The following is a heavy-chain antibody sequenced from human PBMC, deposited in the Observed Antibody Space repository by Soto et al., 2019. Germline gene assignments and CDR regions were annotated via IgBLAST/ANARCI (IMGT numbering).Heavy chain of an antibody. D-gene: IGHD3-22*01. Sequence: TSETLSLTCTVSGGSISGGDYYWSWIRQPPGKGLEWIGFIYYSGSTYYNPSLKSRVSMSVDTSKNQFSLKLSSVAAADTAVYFCARGSYYDSGDYHWHYFDFWGQGTPVTVSS. CDR2: IYYSGST. CDR3: ARGSYYDSGDYHWHYFDF. CDR1: GGSISGGDYY. J-gene: IGHJ4*02. V-gene: IGHV4-30-4*01.